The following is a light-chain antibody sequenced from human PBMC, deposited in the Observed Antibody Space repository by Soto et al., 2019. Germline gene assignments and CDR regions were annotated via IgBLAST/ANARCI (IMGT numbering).Light chain of an antibody. J-gene: IGKJ1*01. CDR1: QSVSNDF. V-gene: IGKV3-20*01. CDR3: QQYGSSPPRT. CDR2: GAS. Sequence: IVLKQYPGILSVSPGERATLSCSARQSVSNDFLAWYQQKPGQAPRLLIYGASTRATDVPDRFSGSGSGADFTLSISRLEPEDFAVYYCQQYGSSPPRTFGQGTKVDIK.